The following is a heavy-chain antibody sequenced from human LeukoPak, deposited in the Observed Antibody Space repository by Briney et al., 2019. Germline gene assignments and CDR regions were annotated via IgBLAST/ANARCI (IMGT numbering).Heavy chain of an antibody. CDR2: IYTSGST. CDR3: ARVSEVRGVILGWFDP. J-gene: IGHJ5*02. CDR1: GGSISNYY. Sequence: SETLSLTCTVSGGSISNYYWSWIRQPAGKGLEWIGRIYTSGSTNYNPSLKSRVTMSVDTSKNQFSLKLSSVTAADTAVYYCARVSEVRGVILGWFDPWGQGTLVTVSS. V-gene: IGHV4-4*07. D-gene: IGHD3-10*01.